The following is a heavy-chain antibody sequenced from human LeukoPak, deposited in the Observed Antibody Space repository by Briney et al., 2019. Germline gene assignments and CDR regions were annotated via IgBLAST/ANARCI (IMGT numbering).Heavy chain of an antibody. Sequence: PGGSLRLSCAASGFTFSSYLMSWVRQAPGKGLEWVANIKQDGSEKYYVDSVKGRFTISRDNAKNSLYLQMNSLRAEDTAVYYCARERGVAYFDYWGQGTLVTVSS. D-gene: IGHD3-10*01. CDR3: ARERGVAYFDY. V-gene: IGHV3-7*01. J-gene: IGHJ4*02. CDR2: IKQDGSEK. CDR1: GFTFSSYL.